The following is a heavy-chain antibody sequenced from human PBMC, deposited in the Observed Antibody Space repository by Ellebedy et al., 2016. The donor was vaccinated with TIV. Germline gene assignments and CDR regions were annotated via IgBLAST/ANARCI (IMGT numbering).Heavy chain of an antibody. D-gene: IGHD2-8*01. Sequence: LRLSCTVSGGSTGSGAYYWNWIRQHPGKGLEWIGYISHSGSSYYNPSLKSRVAMSIDTSKNQFSLRLSSVTAADTAVYYCASVRPIVPALAISRVRWIFDLWGRGSLVTVSS. CDR2: ISHSGSS. J-gene: IGHJ2*01. V-gene: IGHV4-31*03. CDR3: ASVRPIVPALAISRVRWIFDL. CDR1: GGSTGSGAYY.